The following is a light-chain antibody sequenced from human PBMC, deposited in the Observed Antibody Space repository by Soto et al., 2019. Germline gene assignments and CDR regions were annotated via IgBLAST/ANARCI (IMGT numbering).Light chain of an antibody. CDR3: QQRV. CDR1: ESVDTY. CDR2: DAS. V-gene: IGKV3-11*01. J-gene: IGKJ4*01. Sequence: VLTQSPATLSLSPGERATLSCRASESVDTYLAWYQKKPGQAPRLLIYDASNRATGIPARFSGSGSGTDVTLAISSLEPDDFAVYYCQQRVVGGGTKVEIK.